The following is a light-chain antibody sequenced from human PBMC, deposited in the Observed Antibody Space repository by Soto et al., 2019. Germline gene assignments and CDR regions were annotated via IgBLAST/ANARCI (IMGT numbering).Light chain of an antibody. V-gene: IGKV3-11*01. J-gene: IGKJ4*01. CDR1: QSLSSSY. Sequence: EIVLTQSPATLSLSPGERATLSCRASQSLSSSYLAWYQQKPGQAPRLLIHDASNRATGSPARCSGSGSGTDFALTIRSLEPEDSAVYYCQQRSNWPPLTFGGGTKVEIK. CDR3: QQRSNWPPLT. CDR2: DAS.